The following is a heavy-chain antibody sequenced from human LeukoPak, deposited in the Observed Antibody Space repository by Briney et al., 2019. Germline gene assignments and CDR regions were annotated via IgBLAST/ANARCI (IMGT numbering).Heavy chain of an antibody. D-gene: IGHD3-22*01. CDR3: ARDLRTYYYDSSGYYPLDY. CDR2: ISSSSSYI. V-gene: IGHV3-21*01. Sequence: GGSLRLSCAASGFTFSSYSMTWVRQAPGQGLEWVSSISSSSSYIYYADSVKGRFTISRDNAKNSLYLQMNSLRAEDTAVYYCARDLRTYYYDSSGYYPLDYWGQGTLVTVSS. CDR1: GFTFSSYS. J-gene: IGHJ4*02.